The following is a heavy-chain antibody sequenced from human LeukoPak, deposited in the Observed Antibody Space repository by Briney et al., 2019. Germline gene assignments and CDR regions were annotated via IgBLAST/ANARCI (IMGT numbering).Heavy chain of an antibody. J-gene: IGHJ4*02. CDR2: IGTAGDT. D-gene: IGHD6-19*01. CDR1: GFTFSSYD. CDR3: ARAVAGTFYFDY. V-gene: IGHV3-13*04. Sequence: GGPLRLSCAASGFTFSSYDMHWVRQATGKGLEWVSAIGTAGDTYYPGSVKGRFTISRENAKNSLYLQMNSLRDGDTAVYYCARAVAGTFYFDYWGQGTLVTVSS.